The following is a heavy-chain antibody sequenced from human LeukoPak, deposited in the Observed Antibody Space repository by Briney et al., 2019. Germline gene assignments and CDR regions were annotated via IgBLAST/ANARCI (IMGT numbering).Heavy chain of an antibody. Sequence: GGSLRLSCAASGFTFSNYAMNWVRQAPGKGLQWVSSFSSSSSYIYYADSVKGRFTISRDNAKNSLYLQMNSLRAEDTAVYYCARSRDYDFWSGPPHSFDYWGQGTLVTVSS. CDR1: GFTFSNYA. J-gene: IGHJ4*02. CDR2: FSSSSSYI. D-gene: IGHD3-3*01. CDR3: ARSRDYDFWSGPPHSFDY. V-gene: IGHV3-21*01.